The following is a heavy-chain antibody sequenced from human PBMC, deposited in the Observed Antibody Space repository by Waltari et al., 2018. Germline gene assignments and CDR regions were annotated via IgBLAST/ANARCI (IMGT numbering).Heavy chain of an antibody. CDR1: GGSISSYY. V-gene: IGHV4-34*01. CDR2: INHSGST. Sequence: SCPGLVKPSETLSLTCTVSGGSISSYYWSWIRQPPGKGLEWIGEINHSGSTNYNPSLKSRVTISVDTSKNQFSLKLSSVTAADTAVYYCARKGGYSYGRGYFDYWGQGTLVTVSS. CDR3: ARKGGYSYGRGYFDY. D-gene: IGHD5-18*01. J-gene: IGHJ4*02.